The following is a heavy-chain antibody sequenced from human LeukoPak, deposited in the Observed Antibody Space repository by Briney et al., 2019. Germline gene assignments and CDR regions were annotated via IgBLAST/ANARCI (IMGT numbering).Heavy chain of an antibody. CDR2: ISGYKGNT. J-gene: IGHJ4*02. V-gene: IGHV1-18*01. CDR1: GYTFDNYD. CDR3: ARAGNYGSGKSDY. Sequence: ASVKVSCKTSGYTFDNYDINWVRQAPGQGLEWMGWISGYKGNTNYAQKLQGRVTMTTDTSTSTAYMELRSLRSDDTAVYYCARAGNYGSGKSDYWGQGTLVTVSS. D-gene: IGHD3-10*01.